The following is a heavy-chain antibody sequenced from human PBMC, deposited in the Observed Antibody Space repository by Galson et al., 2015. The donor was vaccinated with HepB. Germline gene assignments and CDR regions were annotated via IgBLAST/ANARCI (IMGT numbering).Heavy chain of an antibody. D-gene: IGHD3-10*01. V-gene: IGHV1-46*01. Sequence: SVKVSCKASGYTFTSYYMHWVRQAPGQGLEWMGIINPSGGSTSYAQKFQGRVTMTRDTSTSTVYMELSSLRSEDTAVYYCARGVLLWFENTSGGMDVWGQGTTVTVSS. J-gene: IGHJ6*02. CDR2: INPSGGST. CDR3: ARGVLLWFENTSGGMDV. CDR1: GYTFTSYY.